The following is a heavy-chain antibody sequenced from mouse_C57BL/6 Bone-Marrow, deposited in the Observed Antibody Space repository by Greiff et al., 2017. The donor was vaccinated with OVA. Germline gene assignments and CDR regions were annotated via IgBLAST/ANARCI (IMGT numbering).Heavy chain of an antibody. Sequence: EVQLQQSGPELVKPGASVKMSCKASGYTFTDYNMHWVKQSHGKSLEWIGYINPNNGGTSYNQKFKGKATLTVNKSSSTAYMELRSLTSEDSAVYYCATYYYGSLDYWGQGTTLTVSS. D-gene: IGHD1-1*01. J-gene: IGHJ2*01. CDR1: GYTFTDYN. CDR3: ATYYYGSLDY. CDR2: INPNNGGT. V-gene: IGHV1-22*01.